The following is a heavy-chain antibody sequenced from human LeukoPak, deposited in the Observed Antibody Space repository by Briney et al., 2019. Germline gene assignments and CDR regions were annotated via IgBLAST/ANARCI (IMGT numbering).Heavy chain of an antibody. CDR3: ARDYYDSSGFDY. V-gene: IGHV3-21*04. CDR1: GFTFSSYE. CDR2: ISSSSSYI. J-gene: IGHJ4*02. Sequence: PGGSLRLSCAASGFTFSSYEMNWVRQAPGKGLEWVSSISSSSSYIYYADSVKGRFTISRDNAKNSLYLQMNSLRAEDMALYYCARDYYDSSGFDYWGQGTLVTVSS. D-gene: IGHD3-22*01.